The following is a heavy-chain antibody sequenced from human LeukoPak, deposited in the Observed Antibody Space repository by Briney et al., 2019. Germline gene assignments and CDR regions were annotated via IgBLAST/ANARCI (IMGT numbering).Heavy chain of an antibody. V-gene: IGHV4-59*08. J-gene: IGHJ3*02. CDR3: ARHSPFYYDSSGYRAFDI. Sequence: SEALSLTCTVSSASVKTYYWSWIRPPPGKGRVWIGYIFYSGSTNYNPSLKSRVTISVDTSKNQFSLNLSSVTAADTAVYYCARHSPFYYDSSGYRAFDIWGQGTMVTVSS. CDR2: IFYSGST. D-gene: IGHD3-22*01. CDR1: SASVKTYY.